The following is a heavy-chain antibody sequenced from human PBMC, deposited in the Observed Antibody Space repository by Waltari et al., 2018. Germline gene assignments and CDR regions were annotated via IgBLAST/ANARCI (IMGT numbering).Heavy chain of an antibody. CDR1: GGSISSSNW. CDR3: ARLGGYCSGGSCFNWFDP. J-gene: IGHJ5*02. D-gene: IGHD2-15*01. V-gene: IGHV4-4*02. CDR2: IYHSGST. Sequence: QVQLQESGPGLVKPSGTLSLTCAVSGGSISSSNWWSWVRQPPGKGLEWIGEIYHSGSTNYNPSLKSRVTISVDKSKNQFSLKLSCVTAADTAVYYCARLGGYCSGGSCFNWFDPWGQGTLVTVSS.